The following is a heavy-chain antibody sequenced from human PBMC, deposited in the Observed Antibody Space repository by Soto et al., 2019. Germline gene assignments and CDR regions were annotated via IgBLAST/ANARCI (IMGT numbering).Heavy chain of an antibody. Sequence: GGSLRLSCAASGFTFSSYAMSWVRQAPGKGLEWVSAISGSGGSTYYADSVKGRFTISRDNSKNTLYLQMNSLRAEDTAVYYCAKVTADCSSTSCYAGLAKWYFDYWGQGTLVTVSS. CDR1: GFTFSSYA. CDR3: AKVTADCSSTSCYAGLAKWYFDY. J-gene: IGHJ4*02. V-gene: IGHV3-23*01. D-gene: IGHD2-2*01. CDR2: ISGSGGST.